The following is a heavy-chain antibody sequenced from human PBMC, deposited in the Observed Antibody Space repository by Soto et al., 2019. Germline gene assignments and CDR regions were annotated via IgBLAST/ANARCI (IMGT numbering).Heavy chain of an antibody. V-gene: IGHV1-69*13. Sequence: ASVKVSCKASGGTFSSYAISWVRQAPGQGFEWMGGIIPIFGTANYAQKFQGRVTITADESTSTAYMELSSLRSEDTAVYYCARDLVTMVRSTGYYYGMDVWGQGTTVTVSS. CDR1: GGTFSSYA. J-gene: IGHJ6*02. D-gene: IGHD3-10*01. CDR3: ARDLVTMVRSTGYYYGMDV. CDR2: IIPIFGTA.